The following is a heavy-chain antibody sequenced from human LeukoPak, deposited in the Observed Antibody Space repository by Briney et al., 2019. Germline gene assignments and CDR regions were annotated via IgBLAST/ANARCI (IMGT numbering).Heavy chain of an antibody. V-gene: IGHV4-34*01. D-gene: IGHD6-19*01. J-gene: IGHJ5*02. Sequence: SETLSLTCAVYGGSFSGYYWSWIRQPPGKGLEWIGEINHSGSTNYNPSLTSRVTISVDTSKNQFSLKLSSVTAADTAVYYCARPRRGLAVAGLNWFDPWGQGTLVTVSS. CDR3: ARPRRGLAVAGLNWFDP. CDR1: GGSFSGYY. CDR2: INHSGST.